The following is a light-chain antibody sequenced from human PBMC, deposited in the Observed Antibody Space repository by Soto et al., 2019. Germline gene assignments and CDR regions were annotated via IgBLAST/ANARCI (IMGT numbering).Light chain of an antibody. Sequence: DIQLTQSPSFLSASVGDRVTITCRASQGINSYLAWYQQKPGKVPKLLIYAASTLQSGVPSRFSGSGSGTEFTLTISGLQPDDFATYYCQQINSYPITFGQGTRLEI. CDR3: QQINSYPIT. CDR1: QGINSY. V-gene: IGKV1-9*01. CDR2: AAS. J-gene: IGKJ5*01.